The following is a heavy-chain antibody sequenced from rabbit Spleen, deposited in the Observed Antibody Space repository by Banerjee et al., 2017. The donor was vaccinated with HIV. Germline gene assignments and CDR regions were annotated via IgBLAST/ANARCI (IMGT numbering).Heavy chain of an antibody. V-gene: IGHV1S40*01. CDR2: IYAGTT. J-gene: IGHJ4*01. D-gene: IGHD1-1*01. CDR3: ARSSGNYFYFDL. CDR1: GFTLSNYW. Sequence: QSLEESGGDLVKPGASLTLTCTASGFTLSNYWMCWVRQAPGKGLEWIACIYAGTTYYASWAKGRFTISKTSSTTVTLQMTSLTAADTATYFCARSSGNYFYFDLWGPGTLVTVS.